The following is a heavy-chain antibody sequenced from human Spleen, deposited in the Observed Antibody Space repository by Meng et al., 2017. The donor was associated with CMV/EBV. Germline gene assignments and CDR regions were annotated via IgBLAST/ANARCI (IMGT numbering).Heavy chain of an antibody. J-gene: IGHJ5*02. Sequence: SGVTFSDFVISWIRQAPGKGLEWVAVISYDGSNKYYADSVKGRFTISRDNSKNTLYLQMNSLRAEDTAVYYCARDWGMITMIGWFDPWGQGTLVTVSS. CDR2: ISYDGSNK. CDR3: ARDWGMITMIGWFDP. V-gene: IGHV3-30-3*01. CDR1: GVTFSDFV. D-gene: IGHD3-22*01.